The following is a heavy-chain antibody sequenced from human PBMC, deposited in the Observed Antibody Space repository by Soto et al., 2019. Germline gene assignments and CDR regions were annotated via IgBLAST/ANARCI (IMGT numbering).Heavy chain of an antibody. J-gene: IGHJ5*02. CDR2: IYHSGST. CDR3: AIRYYDFWSGLNWFDP. CDR1: GGSISSSNW. V-gene: IGHV4-4*02. D-gene: IGHD3-3*01. Sequence: PSETLSLTCAVSGGSISSSNWWSWVRQPPGKGLEWIGEIYHSGSTNYNPSLKSRVTISVDKSKNQFSLKLSSVTAADTAVYYCAIRYYDFWSGLNWFDPWGQGTLVTVPQ.